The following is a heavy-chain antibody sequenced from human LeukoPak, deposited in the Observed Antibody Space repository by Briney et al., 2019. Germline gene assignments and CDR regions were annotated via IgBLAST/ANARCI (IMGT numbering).Heavy chain of an antibody. CDR3: ARYCSGASCYTLVSFDY. Sequence: GGSLRLSCAASGFTFSSYSMNWVRQAPGKGLEWVSSISSSSSYIYYADSLKGRFNISRDNAKNSLYLQMNSLRAEDTAVYYCARYCSGASCYTLVSFDYWGQGTLVTVSS. CDR2: ISSSSSYI. V-gene: IGHV3-21*01. J-gene: IGHJ4*02. D-gene: IGHD2-15*01. CDR1: GFTFSSYS.